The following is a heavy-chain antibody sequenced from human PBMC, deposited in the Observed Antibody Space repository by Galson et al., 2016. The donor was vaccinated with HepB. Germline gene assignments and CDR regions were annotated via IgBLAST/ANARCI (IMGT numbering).Heavy chain of an antibody. CDR3: ARADRRNGIFTGHLNWFDP. CDR1: GGSISTGGYY. Sequence: TLSLTCTVSGGSISTGGYYWSWIRQHPGKGLEWIGYSYYSGTTHYSPSLKSRVTISVDTSKNQFSLKLSSVTAADTAVYYCARADRRNGIFTGHLNWFDPWGQGTLVTVSS. J-gene: IGHJ5*02. V-gene: IGHV4-31*03. D-gene: IGHD3-9*01. CDR2: SYYSGTT.